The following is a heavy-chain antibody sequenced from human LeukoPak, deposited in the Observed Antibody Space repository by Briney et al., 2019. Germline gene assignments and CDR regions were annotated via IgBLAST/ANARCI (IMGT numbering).Heavy chain of an antibody. Sequence: GGSLRLSCAASGFTFSSYTMNWVRQAPGKGLEWVSSISSSSSYIYYADSVKGRFTTSRDNAKNSLYLQMNSLRAEDTAVYYCAREYCSGGSCYPNFWGQGTLVTVSS. D-gene: IGHD2-15*01. V-gene: IGHV3-21*01. CDR3: AREYCSGGSCYPNF. CDR1: GFTFSSYT. CDR2: ISSSSSYI. J-gene: IGHJ4*02.